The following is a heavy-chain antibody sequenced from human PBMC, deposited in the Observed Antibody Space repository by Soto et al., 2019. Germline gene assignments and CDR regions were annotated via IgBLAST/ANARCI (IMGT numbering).Heavy chain of an antibody. J-gene: IGHJ4*02. V-gene: IGHV1-69*13. CDR1: GGTFSTST. D-gene: IGHD3-22*01. CDR3: ARGGTLYDSSGYYYLY. Sequence: SVKVSCKASGGTFSTSTISWVRQAPGQGLEWMGGITPIFGTASFAQKFQGRVTITADESTSTAYMELSSLRSEDTAMYYCARGGTLYDSSGYYYLYWGQGTLVTVSS. CDR2: ITPIFGTA.